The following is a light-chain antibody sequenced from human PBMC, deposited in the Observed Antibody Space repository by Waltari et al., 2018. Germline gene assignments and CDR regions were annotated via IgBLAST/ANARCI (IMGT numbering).Light chain of an antibody. CDR3: QHHNSNPYS. V-gene: IGKV1-17*01. J-gene: IGKJ2*03. CDR2: KAS. CDR1: QDIKSY. Sequence: DIQMTQSPSSLSASVGDRVTITCRASQDIKSYLAWYQQKPGKAPKLLIYKASTLQTGVPSRFSGSGSGTDFTLTISSLQPEDFAIYYCQHHNSNPYSFGQGTKVEIK.